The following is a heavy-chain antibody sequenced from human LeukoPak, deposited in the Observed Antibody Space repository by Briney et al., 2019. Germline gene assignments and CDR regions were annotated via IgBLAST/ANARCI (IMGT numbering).Heavy chain of an antibody. CDR3: ARDGYFIVSGYYFDY. J-gene: IGHJ4*02. CDR2: ISAYNGNT. D-gene: IGHD2-15*01. Sequence: ASVKVSCKASGYTFTSYGISWVRQAPGQGLEWMGWISAYNGNTNYAQKLQGRVTMTTDTSTSTVYMELSSLRSEDTAVYYCARDGYFIVSGYYFDYWGQGTLVTVSS. CDR1: GYTFTSYG. V-gene: IGHV1-18*01.